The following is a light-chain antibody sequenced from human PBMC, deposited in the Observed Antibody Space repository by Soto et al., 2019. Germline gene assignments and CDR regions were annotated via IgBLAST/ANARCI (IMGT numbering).Light chain of an antibody. Sequence: EIVLTQSPATLSLSPGERATLSCRACQSVDGYVAWFQQKPGQAPSLLIYDVSNRAVGVPARFSGSGSGTDYTLTINSLEPEDFAVYYCQQRRDWPLTFGGGTKVEI. CDR3: QQRRDWPLT. J-gene: IGKJ4*01. CDR1: QSVDGY. CDR2: DVS. V-gene: IGKV3-11*01.